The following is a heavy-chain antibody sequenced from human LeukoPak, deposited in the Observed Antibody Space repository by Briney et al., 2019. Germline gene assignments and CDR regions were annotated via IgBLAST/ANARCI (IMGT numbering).Heavy chain of an antibody. CDR3: TRTYGDYDYYYGMDV. CDR2: ISSSSSCI. Sequence: GGSLRLSCAASGFTFSSYSMNWVRQAPGKGLEWVSSISSSSSCIYYADSVKGRFTISRDNAKNSLYLQMNSLRAEDTALYYCTRTYGDYDYYYGMDVWGQGTTVTVSS. V-gene: IGHV3-21*01. CDR1: GFTFSSYS. J-gene: IGHJ6*02. D-gene: IGHD4-17*01.